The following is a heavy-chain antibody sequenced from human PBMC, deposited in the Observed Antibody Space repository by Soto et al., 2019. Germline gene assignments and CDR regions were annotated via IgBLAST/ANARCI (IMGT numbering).Heavy chain of an antibody. Sequence: PSETLSLTCSVSGGSISSGDYYWSWIRQPPGKGLEWIGYIYYSGSTYYNPSLKSRVTISVDTSKNQFSLKLSSVTAADTAVYYCARHVAGYSSGWADYWGQGTLVTVSS. V-gene: IGHV4-30-4*01. D-gene: IGHD6-19*01. CDR1: GGSISSGDYY. CDR3: ARHVAGYSSGWADY. J-gene: IGHJ4*02. CDR2: IYYSGST.